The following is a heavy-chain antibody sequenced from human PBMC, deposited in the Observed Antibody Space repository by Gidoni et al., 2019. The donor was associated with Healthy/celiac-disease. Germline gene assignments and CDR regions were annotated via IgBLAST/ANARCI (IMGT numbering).Heavy chain of an antibody. CDR1: GGTFSSYT. CDR2: IIPILGIA. V-gene: IGHV1-69*02. Sequence: QVQLVQSGAEVKKPGSSVKVSCKASGGTFSSYTISWLRQAPGQGLEWMGRIIPILGIANYAQKFQGRVTITADKSTSTAYMELSSLRSEDTAVYYCARVPGLYCSGGSCPGNWFDPWGQGTLVTVSS. CDR3: ARVPGLYCSGGSCPGNWFDP. J-gene: IGHJ5*02. D-gene: IGHD2-15*01.